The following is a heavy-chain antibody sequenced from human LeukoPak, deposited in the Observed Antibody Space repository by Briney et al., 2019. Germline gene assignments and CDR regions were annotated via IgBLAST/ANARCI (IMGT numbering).Heavy chain of an antibody. V-gene: IGHV3-74*01. Sequence: GGSLRLSCAASGFTSSSYWMHWVRQAPGKGLVWVSRINSDGSSTSYADSVKGRFTISRDNAKNTLYLQMNSLRAGDTAVYYCARDCSSTSCYLDYWGQGTLVTVSS. CDR2: INSDGSST. J-gene: IGHJ4*02. CDR3: ARDCSSTSCYLDY. CDR1: GFTSSSYW. D-gene: IGHD2-2*01.